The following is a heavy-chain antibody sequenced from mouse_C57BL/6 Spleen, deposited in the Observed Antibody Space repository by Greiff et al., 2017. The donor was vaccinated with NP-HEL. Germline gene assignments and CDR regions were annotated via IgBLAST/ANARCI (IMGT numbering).Heavy chain of an antibody. Sequence: EVQLQESGPGLVKPSQSLSLTCSVTGYSITSGYYWNWIRQFPGNKLEWMGYISYDGSNNYNPSLKNRISITRDKSKNQFFLKLNSVTTEDTATYYCARDRLLGAMDYWGQGTSVTVSS. V-gene: IGHV3-6*01. CDR3: ARDRLLGAMDY. J-gene: IGHJ4*01. D-gene: IGHD1-2*01. CDR2: ISYDGSN. CDR1: GYSITSGYY.